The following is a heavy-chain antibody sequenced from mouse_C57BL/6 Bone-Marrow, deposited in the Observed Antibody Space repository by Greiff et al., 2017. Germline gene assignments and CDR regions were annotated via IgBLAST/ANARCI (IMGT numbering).Heavy chain of an antibody. V-gene: IGHV1-39*01. Sequence: VQLKESGPELVKPGASVKISCKASGYSFTDYNLNWVKQSNGKSLEWIGVINPNYGTTSYNQKFKGKATLTVDQSSSTAYMQLNSLTSEDSAVYYCARPSSYYGSSFWFAYWGQGTLVTVSA. CDR3: ARPSSYYGSSFWFAY. CDR1: GYSFTDYN. CDR2: INPNYGTT. J-gene: IGHJ3*01. D-gene: IGHD1-1*01.